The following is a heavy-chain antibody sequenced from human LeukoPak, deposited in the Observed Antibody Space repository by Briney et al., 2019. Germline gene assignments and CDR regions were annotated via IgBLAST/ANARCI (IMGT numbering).Heavy chain of an antibody. V-gene: IGHV1-2*02. Sequence: ASVKVSCKASGYTFTGYYMHWVRQAPGQGLEWMGWINPNSGGTNYAQKFQGRVTMTRDTSISTAYMELSRLGSDDTAVYYCARGVLLRLRLGELSLRDRFDPWGQGTLVTVSS. CDR2: INPNSGGT. J-gene: IGHJ5*02. D-gene: IGHD3-16*02. CDR3: ARGVLLRLRLGELSLRDRFDP. CDR1: GYTFTGYY.